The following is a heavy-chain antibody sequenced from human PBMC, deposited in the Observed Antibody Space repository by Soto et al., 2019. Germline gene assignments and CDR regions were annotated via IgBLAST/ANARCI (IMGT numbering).Heavy chain of an antibody. D-gene: IGHD3-9*01. CDR1: GGSISSGSFY. V-gene: IGHV4-31*03. Sequence: QVQLQESGPGLVKPSQTLTLTCTVSGGSISSGSFYWSWIRQHPGKGLEWIGHISDSGSSYYNPSLESRVTISVDTSKNQVSLKLSAVTAADTAVYFCARTTFYDLFAAYYSLFDYWGQGTLVTVSS. CDR2: ISDSGSS. CDR3: ARTTFYDLFAAYYSLFDY. J-gene: IGHJ4*02.